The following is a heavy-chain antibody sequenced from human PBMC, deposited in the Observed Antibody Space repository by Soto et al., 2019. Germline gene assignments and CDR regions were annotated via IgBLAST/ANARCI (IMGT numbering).Heavy chain of an antibody. CDR1: GFTFSSYG. CDR3: AKESHDSSGYYYDG. J-gene: IGHJ4*02. Sequence: QVQLVESGGGVVQPGRSLRLSCAASGFTFSSYGMHWVRQAPGKGLEWVAVISYDGSNKYYADSVKGRFTISRDNSKNTLYLQMNSLIAEDTAVYYCAKESHDSSGYYYDGWGQGTLVTVSS. V-gene: IGHV3-30*18. D-gene: IGHD3-22*01. CDR2: ISYDGSNK.